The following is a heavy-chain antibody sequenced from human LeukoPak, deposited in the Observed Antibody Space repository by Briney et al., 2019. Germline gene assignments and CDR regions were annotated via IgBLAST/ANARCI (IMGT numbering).Heavy chain of an antibody. CDR2: ISYIGST. CDR1: GGSISSYY. D-gene: IGHD2-15*01. V-gene: IGHV4-59*01. CDR3: SRVGSDLDAFYI. Sequence: SETLSLTCTVSGGSISSYYRSWIRPPPGKGLEWIGYISYIGSTNYNPSLKSRVTISVDTSKNQFSLKLSTVTAADTAVYYCSRVGSDLDAFYIWGQGTMFTVSS. J-gene: IGHJ3*02.